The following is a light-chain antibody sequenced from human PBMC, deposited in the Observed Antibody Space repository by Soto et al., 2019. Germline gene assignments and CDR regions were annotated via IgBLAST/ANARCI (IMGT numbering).Light chain of an antibody. J-gene: IGKJ4*01. CDR2: VAS. CDR3: QQSFNIPLT. V-gene: IGKV1-39*01. Sequence: DIQMTQSPSSLSASVGDRITVACRASQSIGKFLNLYHQRPGKAPKVLINVASTLRSGVPSRFSGGGSGTNFTLTINSLQPEDFGTYFCQQSFNIPLTFGGGNTVEI. CDR1: QSIGKF.